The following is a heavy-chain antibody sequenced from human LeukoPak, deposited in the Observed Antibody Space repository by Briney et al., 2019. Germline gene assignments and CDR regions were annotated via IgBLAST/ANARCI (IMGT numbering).Heavy chain of an antibody. D-gene: IGHD3-10*01. J-gene: IGHJ4*02. Sequence: SETLSLTCAVSGYSISSGYYWGWIRQPPGDGLEWIGSIYHSGSTYYNPSLKSRVTISVDTSKNQFSLKLSSVTAADTAVYYCARKRYIGGSGSYWLEYWGQGTLVTVSS. CDR2: IYHSGST. V-gene: IGHV4-38-2*01. CDR1: GYSISSGYY. CDR3: ARKRYIGGSGSYWLEY.